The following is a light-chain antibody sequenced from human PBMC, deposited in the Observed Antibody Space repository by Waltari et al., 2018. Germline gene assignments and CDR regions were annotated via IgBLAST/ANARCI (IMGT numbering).Light chain of an antibody. V-gene: IGLV2-23*02. Sequence: QSALTQPASVSGSPGQSITISCPGTRSDIWSFNLVPWYQQHPGKAPKLLIYEVDKRPSGVSDRFSGSKSGNTASLTISGLQAEDETDYYCYSYAGASTYVFGTGTKVTVL. CDR1: RSDIWSFNL. J-gene: IGLJ1*01. CDR3: YSYAGASTYV. CDR2: EVD.